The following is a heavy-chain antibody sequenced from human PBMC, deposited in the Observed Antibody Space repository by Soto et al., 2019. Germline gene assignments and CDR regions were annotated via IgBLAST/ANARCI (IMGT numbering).Heavy chain of an antibody. Sequence: QLQLQESGPGVVKPSQTLSLTCAVSGGSISSADYYWNWLRQPPGKGLEWIGYIHNSGSTYYNVPLKSRVTISVDMSKNQFALKLSSVTAADTAVYYCASGRYYYDSSGYYFHDTFDIWGQGTMVTVSS. J-gene: IGHJ3*02. CDR2: IHNSGST. CDR1: GGSISSADYY. D-gene: IGHD3-22*01. CDR3: ASGRYYYDSSGYYFHDTFDI. V-gene: IGHV4-30-4*01.